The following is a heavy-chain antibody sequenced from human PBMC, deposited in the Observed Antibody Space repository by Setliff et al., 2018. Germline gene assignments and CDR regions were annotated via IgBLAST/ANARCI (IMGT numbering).Heavy chain of an antibody. CDR3: ARDNNYYDRSGYYSGHDV. Sequence: PGGSLRLSCAASGFTFSSYNMDWVRQAPGKGLEWVSYINSRSSTIFYADSVKGRSTISRDNAKKSLSLQMNSLRAEDTAVYYCARDNNYYDRSGYYSGHDVWGQGILVTVSS. CDR1: GFTFSSYN. CDR2: INSRSSTI. J-gene: IGHJ4*03. D-gene: IGHD3-22*01. V-gene: IGHV3-48*04.